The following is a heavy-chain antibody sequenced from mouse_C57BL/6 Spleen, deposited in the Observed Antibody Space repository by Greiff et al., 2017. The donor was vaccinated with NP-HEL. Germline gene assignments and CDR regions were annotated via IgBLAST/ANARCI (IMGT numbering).Heavy chain of an antibody. CDR3: ARNYGSYWYFDV. Sequence: EVQGVESGPELVKPGASVKISCKASGYSFTGYYMNWVKQSPEKSLEWIGEINPSTGGTTYNQKFKAKATLTVDKSSSTAYMQLKSLTSEDSAVYYCARNYGSYWYFDVWGTGTTVTVSS. CDR2: INPSTGGT. V-gene: IGHV1-42*01. CDR1: GYSFTGYY. J-gene: IGHJ1*03. D-gene: IGHD1-1*01.